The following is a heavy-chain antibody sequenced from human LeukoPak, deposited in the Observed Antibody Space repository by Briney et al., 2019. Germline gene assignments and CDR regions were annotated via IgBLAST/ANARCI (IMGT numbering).Heavy chain of an antibody. CDR1: GDSISSSSYY. J-gene: IGHJ4*02. D-gene: IGHD3-3*01. CDR2: IYTSGST. CDR3: ASSYYDFWSGQYYFDY. Sequence: SETLSLTCTVSGDSISSSSYYWSWIRQPAGKGLEWIGRIYTSGSTNYNPSLKSRVTMSVDTSKNQFSLKLSSVTAADTAVYYCASSYYDFWSGQYYFDYWGQGTLVTVSS. V-gene: IGHV4-61*02.